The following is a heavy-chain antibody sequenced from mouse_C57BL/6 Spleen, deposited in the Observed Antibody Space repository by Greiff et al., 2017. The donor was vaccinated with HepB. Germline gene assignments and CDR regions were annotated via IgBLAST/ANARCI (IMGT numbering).Heavy chain of an antibody. CDR3: TRLGRATFFAY. J-gene: IGHJ3*01. V-gene: IGHV1-15*01. CDR2: IDPETGGT. D-gene: IGHD4-1*01. Sequence: VQLQQSGAELVRPGASVTLSCKASGYTFTDYEMHWVKQTPVHGLEWIGAIDPETGGTAYNQKFKGKAILTADKSSSTAYMELRSLTSEDSAVYYCTRLGRATFFAYWGQGTLVTVSA. CDR1: GYTFTDYE.